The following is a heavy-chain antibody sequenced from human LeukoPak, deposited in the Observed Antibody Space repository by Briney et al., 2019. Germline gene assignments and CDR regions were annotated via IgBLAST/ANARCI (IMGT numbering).Heavy chain of an antibody. CDR2: INPADSVT. CDR1: GYSFSSHG. V-gene: IGHV5-51*01. D-gene: IGHD2-15*01. Sequence: GESLKISCEASGYSFSSHGIVWVRQMPGKGLEWMGIINPADSVTIYSPSFQGQVTISADKSITIAYLQWSSLKASDTAMYYCARRYCSGGTCYYFDYWGQGALVTVSS. CDR3: ARRYCSGGTCYYFDY. J-gene: IGHJ4*02.